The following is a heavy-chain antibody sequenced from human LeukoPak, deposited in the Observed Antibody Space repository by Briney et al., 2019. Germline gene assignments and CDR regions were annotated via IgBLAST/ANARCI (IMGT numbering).Heavy chain of an antibody. V-gene: IGHV4-4*07. CDR1: GGSISSYY. D-gene: IGHD2-21*02. Sequence: PSETLSLTCTVSGGSISSYYWSWTRQPAGKGLEWIGRIYTSGSTNYNPSLKSRVTMSVDTSKNQFSLKLSSVTAADTAVYYCARENRLLPDAFDIWGQGTMVTVSS. J-gene: IGHJ3*02. CDR2: IYTSGST. CDR3: ARENRLLPDAFDI.